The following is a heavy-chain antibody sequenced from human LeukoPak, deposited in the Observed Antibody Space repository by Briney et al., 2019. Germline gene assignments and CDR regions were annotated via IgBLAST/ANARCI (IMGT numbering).Heavy chain of an antibody. J-gene: IGHJ4*02. CDR2: IYSGGST. CDR1: EFSVGSNY. D-gene: IGHD2-2*01. V-gene: IGHV3-66*01. CDR3: AGGRTDIVVVPATLRNYYFDY. Sequence: AGGSLRLSCAASEFSVGSNYMTWVRQAPGKGLEWVSLIYSGGSTYYADSVKGRFTISRDNSKNTLYLQMNSLRAEDTAVYYCAGGRTDIVVVPATLRNYYFDYWGQGTLVTVSS.